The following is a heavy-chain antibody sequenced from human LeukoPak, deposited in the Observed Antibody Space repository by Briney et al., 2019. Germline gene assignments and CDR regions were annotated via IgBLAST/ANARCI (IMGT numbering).Heavy chain of an antibody. CDR2: IYSGGST. J-gene: IGHJ4*02. V-gene: IGHV3-66*02. Sequence: PGGSLRLSCAASGFTVSSNYMSWVRQAPGKGLEWGSVIYSGGSTYYADSVKGRFTISRDNSKNTLYLQMNSLRAEDTAVYYCARDRAGDYADYWGQGTLVTVSS. D-gene: IGHD3-10*01. CDR1: GFTVSSNY. CDR3: ARDRAGDYADY.